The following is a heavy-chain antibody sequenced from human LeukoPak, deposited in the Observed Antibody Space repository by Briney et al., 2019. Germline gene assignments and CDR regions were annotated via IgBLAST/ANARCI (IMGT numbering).Heavy chain of an antibody. V-gene: IGHV3-7*01. D-gene: IGHD5-24*01. Sequence: PGGSLRLSCEASGFTFSGNWMSWVRQAPGKGLEWVASINPGGSQKLYVDSVKGRFTISRDNTKSSLYLQMNSLGAEDTAIYYCAKLLGTATTYDSWGQGTRVTVSS. CDR2: INPGGSQK. CDR1: GFTFSGNW. CDR3: AKLLGTATTYDS. J-gene: IGHJ4*02.